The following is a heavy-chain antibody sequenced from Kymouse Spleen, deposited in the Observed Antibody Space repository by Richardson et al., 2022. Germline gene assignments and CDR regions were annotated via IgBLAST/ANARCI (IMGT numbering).Heavy chain of an antibody. Sequence: QVQLQESGPGLVKPSETLSLTCTVSGGSVSSGSYYWSWIRQPPGKGLEWIGYIYYSGSTNYNPSLKSRVTISVDTSKNQFSLKLSSVTAADTAVYYCARDGGSSWFYYFDYWGQGTLVTVSS. D-gene: IGHD6-13*01. CDR3: ARDGGSSWFYYFDY. J-gene: IGHJ4*02. CDR1: GGSVSSGSYY. CDR2: IYYSGST. V-gene: IGHV4-61*01.